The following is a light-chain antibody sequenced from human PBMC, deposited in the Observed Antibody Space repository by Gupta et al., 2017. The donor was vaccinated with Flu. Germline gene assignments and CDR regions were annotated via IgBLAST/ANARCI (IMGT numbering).Light chain of an antibody. CDR2: AAS. Sequence: GDRVTIICRASQGIRNDLGWYQQKPGKAPKLLIYAASSVQSGVPSRFSGSGSGTDFTLTISSLQPEDFATYYCLQDYKYPRTFGQGTKVEIK. CDR3: LQDYKYPRT. V-gene: IGKV1-6*01. J-gene: IGKJ1*01. CDR1: QGIRND.